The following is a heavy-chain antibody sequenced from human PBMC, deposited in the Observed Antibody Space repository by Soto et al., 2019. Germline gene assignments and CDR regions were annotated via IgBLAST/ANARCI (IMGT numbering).Heavy chain of an antibody. V-gene: IGHV4-30-4*01. Sequence: QVQLQESGPGLVKPSQTMSLACTVSGDSISSGDYPWSWIRQTPGKGLEWIGYISYSGSTYYSPSLKSRVTMSVDTSKNQFSLKLRSVTAADTAVYYCARITVDVNCYLDRCGRGTLVTLSS. CDR2: ISYSGST. CDR1: GDSISSGDYP. CDR3: ARITVDVNCYLDR. D-gene: IGHD7-27*01. J-gene: IGHJ2*01.